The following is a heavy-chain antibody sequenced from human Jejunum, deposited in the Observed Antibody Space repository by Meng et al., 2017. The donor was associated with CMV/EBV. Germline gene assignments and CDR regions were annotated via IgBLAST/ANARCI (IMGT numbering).Heavy chain of an antibody. CDR1: GFTFTNYA. V-gene: IGHV3-23*01. Sequence: SCTASGFTFTNYAVSWVRQAPGKGLEWVSTVRASGESSYYADSVKGRFAIFRDNSKNTLYLEMNNLRAEDTAIYYCATSYGPGGYWGHGTLVTVSS. CDR2: VRASGESS. D-gene: IGHD3-10*01. CDR3: ATSYGPGGY. J-gene: IGHJ4*01.